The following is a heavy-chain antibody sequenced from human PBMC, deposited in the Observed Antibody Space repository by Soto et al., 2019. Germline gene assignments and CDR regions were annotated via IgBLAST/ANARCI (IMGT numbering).Heavy chain of an antibody. Sequence: QVQLVQSGAEAKKPGSSVKVSCKASGGTFSRYAISWVRQAPGQGLEWMGGIIPMIGTAHYAQKFQGRVTITADESTRTAYMELSSLRSEDTAVYYWARCYNYRPGDSWGQGTLVTVSS. CDR1: GGTFSRYA. J-gene: IGHJ4*02. CDR2: IIPMIGTA. CDR3: ARCYNYRPGDS. V-gene: IGHV1-69*01. D-gene: IGHD3-22*01.